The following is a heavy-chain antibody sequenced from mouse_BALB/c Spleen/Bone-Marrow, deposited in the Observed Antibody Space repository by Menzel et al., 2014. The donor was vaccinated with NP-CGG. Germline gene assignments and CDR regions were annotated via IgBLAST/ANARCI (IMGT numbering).Heavy chain of an antibody. V-gene: IGHV1-82*01. D-gene: IGHD1-1*01. CDR1: GYAFSSSW. J-gene: IGHJ3*01. Sequence: QVQLQQSGPELVKPGASVKISCKASGYAFSSSWMNWVKQRPGQGLEWIGRIYPGDGDTNYNGKFKGKATLTADKSSSTGYMQHSSLTSVDSAVYFCARWGSSWFAYWGQGTLVTVSA. CDR3: ARWGSSWFAY. CDR2: IYPGDGDT.